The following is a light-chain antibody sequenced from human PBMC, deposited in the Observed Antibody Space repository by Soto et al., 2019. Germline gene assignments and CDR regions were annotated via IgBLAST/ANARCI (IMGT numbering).Light chain of an antibody. Sequence: EIVLTQSPGTLSLSPGERATLSCRASQSVSSSSLAWYQQKPGQAPRLLIYGASSRATGIPDRFSGSGSGTDFTLTISRLEPEDFAGYYCQQYGSPPWTFGQGTKVEIK. CDR3: QQYGSPPWT. V-gene: IGKV3-20*01. CDR1: QSVSSSS. CDR2: GAS. J-gene: IGKJ1*01.